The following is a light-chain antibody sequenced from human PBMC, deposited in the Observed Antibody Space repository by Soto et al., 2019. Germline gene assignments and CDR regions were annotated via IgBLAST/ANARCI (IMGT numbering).Light chain of an antibody. CDR1: QSVLYSSNNKNY. CDR3: QQYSNTPKS. Sequence: DIVMTQSPDSLAVSLGERATINCKSSQSVLYSSNNKNYLAWYQQKPGQPPRLLIYWASTRESGVPDRFSGSGSGTDFTRTISSLQAEDVAVYYCQQYSNTPKSFGQGTKVEIK. V-gene: IGKV4-1*01. CDR2: WAS. J-gene: IGKJ1*01.